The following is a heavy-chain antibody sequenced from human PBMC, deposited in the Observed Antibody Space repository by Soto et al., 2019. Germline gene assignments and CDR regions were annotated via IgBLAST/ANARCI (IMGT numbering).Heavy chain of an antibody. CDR2: ISYDGSNK. J-gene: IGHJ4*02. CDR3: ARDKRDLRFLEWSYYFDY. CDR1: GFTFSSCA. D-gene: IGHD3-3*01. V-gene: IGHV3-30-3*01. Sequence: QVQLVESGGGVVQPGRSLRLSCAASGFTFSSCAMHWVRQAPGKGLEWVALISYDGSNKYYPDSVKGRFTTSRDNSKNTQYQQMNSLRAEDTAVYYCARDKRDLRFLEWSYYFDYWGQGTLVTVSS.